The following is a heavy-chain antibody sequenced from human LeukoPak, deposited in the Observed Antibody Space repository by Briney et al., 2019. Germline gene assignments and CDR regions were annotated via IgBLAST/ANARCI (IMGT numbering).Heavy chain of an antibody. CDR2: INPNSGGT. CDR3: ARGYNYYDSSGYNYYYYYMDV. D-gene: IGHD3-22*01. Sequence: ASVKVSCKASGYTFTSYGISWVRQAPGQGLEWMGWINPNSGGTNYAQKFQGRVTMTRDTSISTAYMELSRLRSDDTAVYYCARGYNYYDSSGYNYYYYYMDVWGKGTTVTVSS. J-gene: IGHJ6*03. V-gene: IGHV1-2*02. CDR1: GYTFTSYG.